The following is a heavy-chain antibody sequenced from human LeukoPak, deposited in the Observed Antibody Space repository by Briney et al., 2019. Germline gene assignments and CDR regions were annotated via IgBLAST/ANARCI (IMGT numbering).Heavy chain of an antibody. Sequence: SETLSLTCTVSGGSISSYYWSWIRQPPGKGLEWIGYVYYSGSTNYNPSLKSRVTISVDTSKKQFSLKLSSVTAADTAVYYCARSGYSYGADAVDTWGQGTMVTVSS. D-gene: IGHD5-18*01. J-gene: IGHJ3*02. CDR1: GGSISSYY. CDR3: ARSGYSYGADAVDT. V-gene: IGHV4-59*01. CDR2: VYYSGST.